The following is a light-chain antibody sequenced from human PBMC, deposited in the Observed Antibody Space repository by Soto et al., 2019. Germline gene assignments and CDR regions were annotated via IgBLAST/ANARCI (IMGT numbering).Light chain of an antibody. CDR1: QSVSNTY. J-gene: IGKJ1*01. CDR2: GAS. CDR3: QHYCSSWT. Sequence: IVLTQSPGTLSLSPGERATLYCSASQSVSNTYLAWYQQKPGQAPRLLIYGASSRATGIPDWFSGSGSVTDFALTISRLEPEEFAVYYCQHYCSSWTFGQGTKGDIK. V-gene: IGKV3-20*01.